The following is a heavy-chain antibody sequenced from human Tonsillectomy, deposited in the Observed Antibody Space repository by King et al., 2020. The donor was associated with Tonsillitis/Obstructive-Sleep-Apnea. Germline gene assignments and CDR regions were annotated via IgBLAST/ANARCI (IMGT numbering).Heavy chain of an antibody. CDR3: ASTLAARRKADAFDI. V-gene: IGHV1-46*01. J-gene: IGHJ3*02. Sequence: QLVQSGAEVKKPGASVKVSCKASGYTFTSYYMHWVRQAPGQGLEWMGIINPSGGSTSYAQKFQGRVTMTRDTSTSTVYMELSSLRSEDTAVYYCASTLAARRKADAFDIWGQGTMVTVSS. CDR1: GYTFTSYY. CDR2: INPSGGST. D-gene: IGHD6-6*01.